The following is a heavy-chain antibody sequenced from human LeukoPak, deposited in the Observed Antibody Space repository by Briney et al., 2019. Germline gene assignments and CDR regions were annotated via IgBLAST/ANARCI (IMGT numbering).Heavy chain of an antibody. D-gene: IGHD2-2*01. Sequence: GGSLRLSCAASGFTFSDYYMSWIRQAPGKGLEWISYISSSGSTIYYVDSVKGRFTISRDNAKNTLYLQMNNLRAEDTAMYYCARDRYPAAREFDYWGQGTLVTVSS. CDR3: ARDRYPAAREFDY. V-gene: IGHV3-11*04. J-gene: IGHJ4*02. CDR1: GFTFSDYY. CDR2: ISSSGSTI.